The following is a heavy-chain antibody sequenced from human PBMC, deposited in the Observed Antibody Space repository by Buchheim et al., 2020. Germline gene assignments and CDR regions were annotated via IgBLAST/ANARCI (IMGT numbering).Heavy chain of an antibody. V-gene: IGHV3-23*01. CDR1: GLTLSKYV. D-gene: IGHD1-26*01. CDR2: ISGSGAGT. J-gene: IGHJ4*02. Sequence: EVQVLESGGGLVQPGGSLRLSCAASGLTLSKYVMSWVRQAPGKGLEWVSAISGSGAGTYYADSVKGRFTISRDNSKNTLFLQMNSLRAEDTAVYYCAIHNVVGATWRFDYWGQGTL. CDR3: AIHNVVGATWRFDY.